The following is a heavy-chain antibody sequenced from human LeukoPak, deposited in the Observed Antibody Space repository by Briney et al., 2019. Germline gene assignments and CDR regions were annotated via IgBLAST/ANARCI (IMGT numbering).Heavy chain of an antibody. CDR1: GFTFSSYN. D-gene: IGHD2-15*01. CDR2: ISSSSSYI. V-gene: IGHV3-21*01. CDR3: ARDGGYCSGGSCYYHYFDY. J-gene: IGHJ4*02. Sequence: GSLRLSCAASGFTFSSYNMNWVRQAPGKGLEWVSSISSSSSYIYYADSVKGRFTISRDNAKNSLYLQMNSLRAEDTAVYYCARDGGYCSGGSCYYHYFDYWGQGTLVTVSS.